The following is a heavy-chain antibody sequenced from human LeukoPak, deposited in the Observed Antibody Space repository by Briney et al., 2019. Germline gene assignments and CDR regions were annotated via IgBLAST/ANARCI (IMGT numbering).Heavy chain of an antibody. CDR3: ARGYLGIAARRSWFDP. CDR2: INHSGST. Sequence: SETLSLTCAVYGGSFSGYYWSWIRQPPGKGLEWIGEINHSGSTYYNPSLKSRVTISVDRSKNQFSLKLSSVTAADTAVYYCARGYLGIAARRSWFDPWGQGTLVTVSS. D-gene: IGHD6-6*01. J-gene: IGHJ5*02. CDR1: GGSFSGYY. V-gene: IGHV4-34*01.